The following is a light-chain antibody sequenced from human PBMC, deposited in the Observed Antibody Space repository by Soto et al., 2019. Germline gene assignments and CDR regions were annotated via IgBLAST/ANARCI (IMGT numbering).Light chain of an antibody. CDR2: ATS. CDR3: QKYNSAPLT. Sequence: DVQMTQSPSSPSAFVGDRVTITCRASQGIAPYLAWFQQKPGKVPKLLIYATSTLQSGVPSRFSGSGSGTDFTPTINSLQPEDVGTYYCQKYNSAPLTFGGGTKVDIK. CDR1: QGIAPY. V-gene: IGKV1-27*01. J-gene: IGKJ4*01.